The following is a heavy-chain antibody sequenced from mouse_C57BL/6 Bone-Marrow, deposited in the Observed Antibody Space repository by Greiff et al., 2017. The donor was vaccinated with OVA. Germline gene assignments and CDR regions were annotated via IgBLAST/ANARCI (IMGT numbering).Heavy chain of an antibody. CDR1: GYSITSDY. CDR2: ISYSGST. CDR3: ARLGYGSSPYYAMDY. V-gene: IGHV3-8*01. D-gene: IGHD1-1*01. J-gene: IGHJ4*01. Sequence: VQLQQSGPGLAKPSQTLSLTCSVTGYSITSDYWNWIRKYPGNKLEYMGYISYSGSTYSNPSLKSRISITRDTSKNQYYLQLNSVTTEDTATYYCARLGYGSSPYYAMDYWGQGTSVTVSS.